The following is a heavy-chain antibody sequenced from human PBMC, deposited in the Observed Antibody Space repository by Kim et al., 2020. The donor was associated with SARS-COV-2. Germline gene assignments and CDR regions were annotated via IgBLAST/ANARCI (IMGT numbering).Heavy chain of an antibody. Sequence: GGSLILSCAASGFTFSDYYMSWIRQAPGKGLEWVSYISSSGSTIYYADSVKGRFTISRDNAKNSLYLQMNSLRTEDTAVYYCATPLPKTIFGVFPDYWGQGTLVTVSS. CDR3: ATPLPKTIFGVFPDY. CDR2: ISSSGSTI. V-gene: IGHV3-11*01. D-gene: IGHD3-3*01. CDR1: GFTFSDYY. J-gene: IGHJ4*02.